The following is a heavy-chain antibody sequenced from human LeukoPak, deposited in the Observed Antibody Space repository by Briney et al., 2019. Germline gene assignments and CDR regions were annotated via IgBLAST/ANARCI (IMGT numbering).Heavy chain of an antibody. CDR2: IYYSGSS. V-gene: IGHV4-59*08. D-gene: IGHD4-17*01. CDR1: GVSISSDY. J-gene: IGHJ5*02. CDR3: ARRLRQNLFDP. Sequence: SETLSLTCTVSGVSISSDYWSWIRLPPGKGLEWIGYIYYSGSSNYNPSPKSRVTTSVDTSKNQFSLKLTSVTAAHTAVYYCARRLRQNLFDPWGQGTLVTVSS.